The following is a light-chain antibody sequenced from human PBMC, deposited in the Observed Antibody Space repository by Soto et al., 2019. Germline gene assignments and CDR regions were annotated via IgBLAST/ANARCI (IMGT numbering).Light chain of an antibody. CDR1: SSDVGGYND. Sequence: QSALTQPASVSGSPGQSITISCTGTSSDVGGYNDVSWYQQHPGKAPKLMIYDVSNRPSGVSNRFFGYKSGNTASLAISGLLAEDEGDYYSSSYTSSSNLVVFGGGTKLTVL. J-gene: IGLJ2*01. V-gene: IGLV2-14*01. CDR2: DVS. CDR3: SSYTSSSNLVV.